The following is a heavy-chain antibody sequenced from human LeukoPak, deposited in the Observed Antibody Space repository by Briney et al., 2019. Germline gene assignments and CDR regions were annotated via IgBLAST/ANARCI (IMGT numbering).Heavy chain of an antibody. V-gene: IGHV3-49*03. CDR3: SRAQSDNGRYYDDH. Sequence: TGGSLRLSCTGSGFTFGDYAMSWFHQAPGKGLEWVGSVRIKTYGGTTEYAASVKGRFTISRDVSKNSLYVQMNSLRTEDTAVYYCSRAQSDNGRYYDDHWGQGTVVTVSS. CDR1: GFTFGDYA. CDR2: VRIKTYGGTT. J-gene: IGHJ4*02. D-gene: IGHD3-22*01.